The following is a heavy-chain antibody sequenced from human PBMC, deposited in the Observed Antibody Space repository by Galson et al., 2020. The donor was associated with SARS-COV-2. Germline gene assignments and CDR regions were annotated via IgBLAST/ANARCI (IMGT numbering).Heavy chain of an antibody. CDR3: ATPRPYDSSGYPYYYYGMDV. V-gene: IGHV1-2*02. D-gene: IGHD3-22*01. CDR1: GYTFTGYY. Sequence: ASVKVSCKASGYTFTGYYMHWVRQAPGQGLEWMGWINPNSGGTNYAQKFQGRVTMTRDTSISTAYMELSRLRSDDTAVYYCATPRPYDSSGYPYYYYGMDVWGQGTTVTVSS. J-gene: IGHJ6*02. CDR2: INPNSGGT.